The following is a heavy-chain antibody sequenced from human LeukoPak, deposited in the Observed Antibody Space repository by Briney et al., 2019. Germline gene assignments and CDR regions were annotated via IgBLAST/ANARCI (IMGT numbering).Heavy chain of an antibody. CDR1: GFTFSSYS. CDR3: ARWNITLGNSYFDC. CDR2: ISSGSSFM. J-gene: IGHJ4*02. V-gene: IGHV3-21*01. Sequence: GGSLRLSCAASGFTFSSYSMNWVRQAPGKGLEWASSISSGSSFMYYADSVKGRFTISRDNAKNSLYLQMNSLRAEDTAVYYCARWNITLGNSYFDCWGQGTLVTVSS. D-gene: IGHD1-20*01.